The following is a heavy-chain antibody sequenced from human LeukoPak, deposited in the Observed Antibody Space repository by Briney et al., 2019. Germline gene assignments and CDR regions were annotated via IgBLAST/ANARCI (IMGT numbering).Heavy chain of an antibody. CDR1: GYTFTSYG. D-gene: IGHD6-19*01. J-gene: IGHJ6*04. CDR3: ARDLWMEAVANYDYYYGMDV. Sequence: ASVKVSCKASGYTFTSYGISWVRQAPGQGLEWMGWISAYNGNTNYAQKLQGRVTMTTDTSTSTAYMELRSQRSDDTAVYYCARDLWMEAVANYDYYYGMDVWGKGTTVTVSS. V-gene: IGHV1-18*04. CDR2: ISAYNGNT.